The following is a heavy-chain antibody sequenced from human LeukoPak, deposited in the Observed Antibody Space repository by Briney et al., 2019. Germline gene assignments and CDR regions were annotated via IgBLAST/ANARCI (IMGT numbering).Heavy chain of an antibody. J-gene: IGHJ4*02. CDR1: GFTFSSYSMN. V-gene: IGHV4-59*04. Sequence: GSLRLSCAASGFTFSSYSMNWVRQAPGKGLEWIGSIYYSGNTYYNPSLKSRITVSADTSKNQFTLKLSSVTAADTAVFYCASVDAGVLYFHSWGQGVLVTVSS. CDR3: ASVDAGVLYFHS. D-gene: IGHD2/OR15-2a*01. CDR2: IYYSGNT.